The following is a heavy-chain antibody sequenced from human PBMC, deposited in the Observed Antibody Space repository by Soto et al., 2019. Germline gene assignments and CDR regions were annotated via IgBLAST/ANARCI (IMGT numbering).Heavy chain of an antibody. V-gene: IGHV4-31*03. Sequence: QVQLQESGPGLVKPSQTLSLTCTVSGGSISSGGYYWSWIRQHPGKGLEWIGYINYSGSTYYNPSLKSRVTISVDTSKNQFSLKLSSVTAADTAVYYCARGGRGYYDFSPEPPTDYWGQGTLVTVSS. CDR2: INYSGST. J-gene: IGHJ4*02. CDR1: GGSISSGGYY. D-gene: IGHD3-3*01. CDR3: ARGGRGYYDFSPEPPTDY.